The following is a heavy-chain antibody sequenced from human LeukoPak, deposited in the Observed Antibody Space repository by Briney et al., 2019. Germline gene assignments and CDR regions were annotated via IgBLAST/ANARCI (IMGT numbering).Heavy chain of an antibody. V-gene: IGHV4-59*01. J-gene: IGHJ3*02. Sequence: SETLSLTCTVSGGSISSYYWSWIRQPPGKGLEWIGYIYYSGSTNYNPSLKSRVTISVDTSKNQFSLKLSSVTAADTAVYYCAGSEEMATSAAFDIWGQGAMVTVSS. CDR1: GGSISSYY. CDR2: IYYSGST. D-gene: IGHD5-12*01. CDR3: AGSEEMATSAAFDI.